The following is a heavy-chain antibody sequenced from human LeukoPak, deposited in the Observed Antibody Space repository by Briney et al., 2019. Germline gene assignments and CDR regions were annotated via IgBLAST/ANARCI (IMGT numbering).Heavy chain of an antibody. V-gene: IGHV4-59*01. J-gene: IGHJ6*03. CDR1: GGSFSSYY. CDR3: ARVLLYRGGPKYYYMDV. CDR2: IDYSGNT. Sequence: SETLSLTCTVSGGSFSSYYWTWIRQPPGKGLEWIGYIDYSGNTNYSPSLKSRVTISVDTSMNQFSLKLRFLTAADTAVYYCARVLLYRGGPKYYYMDVWGKGTTVTVTS. D-gene: IGHD3-16*02.